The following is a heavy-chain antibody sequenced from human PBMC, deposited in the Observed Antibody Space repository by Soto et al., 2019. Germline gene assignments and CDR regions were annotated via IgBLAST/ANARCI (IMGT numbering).Heavy chain of an antibody. D-gene: IGHD2-15*01. CDR1: GFTFSSYS. V-gene: IGHV3-48*01. CDR3: ARDWARGYCSGGSCYFVSERYGMDV. CDR2: ISSSSSTI. J-gene: IGHJ6*02. Sequence: VGSLRLSCAASGFTFSSYSMNWVRQAPGKGLEWVSYISSSSSTIYYADSVKGRFTISRDNSKNTLYLQMNSLRAEDTAVYYCARDWARGYCSGGSCYFVSERYGMDVWGQGTTVTVSS.